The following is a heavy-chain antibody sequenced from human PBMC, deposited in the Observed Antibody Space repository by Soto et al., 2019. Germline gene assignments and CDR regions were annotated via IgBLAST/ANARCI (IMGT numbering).Heavy chain of an antibody. CDR2: ISSSGDAT. V-gene: IGHV3-23*01. J-gene: IGHJ6*02. CDR1: GFTFSTYA. Sequence: GGSLRLSCAASGFTFSTYAMTWVRQAPGKGLEWVSIISSSGDATYYVDSVKGRFTISRDNSRNTLNLQMNSLRAEDTAVYYCARNGDFWSWGMDVWGQGTTVTVSS. D-gene: IGHD3-3*01. CDR3: ARNGDFWSWGMDV.